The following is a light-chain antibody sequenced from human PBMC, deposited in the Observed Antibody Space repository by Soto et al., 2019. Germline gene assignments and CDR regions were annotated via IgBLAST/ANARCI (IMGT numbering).Light chain of an antibody. CDR3: MQALEPLYT. Sequence: DVVMTQSPLSLPVTPGEPASISCRSSQSLLHSNGYNYLDWYLQKPGQSPQLLIYLGSTRASGVPDRFSGSGSGTDFTLKISRVEAEDVGVYYCMQALEPLYTFGQGTKLEI. V-gene: IGKV2-28*01. CDR1: QSLLHSNGYNY. CDR2: LGS. J-gene: IGKJ2*01.